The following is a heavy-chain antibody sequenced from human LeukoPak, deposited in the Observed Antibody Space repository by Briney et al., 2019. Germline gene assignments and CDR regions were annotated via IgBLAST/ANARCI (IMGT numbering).Heavy chain of an antibody. D-gene: IGHD1-7*01. CDR2: TSSSDAGT. Sequence: GGSLRLSCAVSGFPLSSYAMSWVRQAPGKGLEWVSATSSSDAGTYYADSVKGRFTISRDKSKDTVYLQMNSLRGEDTAVYYCAREATGNWNSPERRNRAFDIWGQGTMVIVSS. CDR1: GFPLSSYA. V-gene: IGHV3-23*01. CDR3: AREATGNWNSPERRNRAFDI. J-gene: IGHJ3*02.